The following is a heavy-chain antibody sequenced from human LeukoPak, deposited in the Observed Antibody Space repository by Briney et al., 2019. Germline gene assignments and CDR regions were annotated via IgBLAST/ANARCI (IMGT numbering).Heavy chain of an antibody. CDR1: VLAFSSYS. CDR2: ISYDGSDE. J-gene: IGHJ4*02. CDR3: ARDSTPEWFDIH. D-gene: IGHD3-3*01. Sequence: GGSLRLSCVASVLAFSSYSMHGVRQAPGKGREGVGVISYDGSDEYYTDSVKGLFTISRDNSKNTVYLQMNSLRAADTDAYSCARDSTPEWFDIHWGQGTLVTVS. V-gene: IGHV3-30*04.